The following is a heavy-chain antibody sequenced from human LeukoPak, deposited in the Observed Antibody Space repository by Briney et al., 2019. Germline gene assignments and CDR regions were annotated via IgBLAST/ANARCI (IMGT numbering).Heavy chain of an antibody. CDR2: IYYSGNT. Sequence: SETLSLTCTVSGGSISTYYWSWIRQPPGKGLEWIGYIYYSGNTNYNPSLRSRVTMSLDTSRNQFSLKLTSVTAADTAVYYCARDQSSGSSSYYYGMDVWGPGATVTVS. CDR3: ARDQSSGSSSYYYGMDV. V-gene: IGHV4-59*01. CDR1: GGSISTYY. D-gene: IGHD1-26*01. J-gene: IGHJ6*02.